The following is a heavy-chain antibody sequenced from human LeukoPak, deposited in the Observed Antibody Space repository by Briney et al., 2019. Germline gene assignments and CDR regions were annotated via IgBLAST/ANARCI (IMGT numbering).Heavy chain of an antibody. J-gene: IGHJ4*02. Sequence: SGGSLRLSCAASGFSFSDYYMTWIRQAPGRGLEWVSYISSSSTYINYADSVKGRFTISRDNTKNSLSLQVKNLRAEDTAVYYCARRPDGDYFDYWGQGTQVTVSS. CDR2: ISSSSTYI. CDR3: ARRPDGDYFDY. CDR1: GFSFSDYY. V-gene: IGHV3-11*06. D-gene: IGHD4-17*01.